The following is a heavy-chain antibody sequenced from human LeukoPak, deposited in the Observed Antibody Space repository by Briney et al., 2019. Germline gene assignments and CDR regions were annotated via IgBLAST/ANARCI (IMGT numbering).Heavy chain of an antibody. CDR2: IHSDGSTT. D-gene: IGHD4-17*01. Sequence: GGSLRLSCAASGFTFSSTWMRWFRQVPGKGPVWVSRIHSDGSTTIYADSVKGRFTISRDNAKNSLYLQMNSLRAEDTAVYYCARDRGYGDREFDYWGQGTLVTVSS. CDR1: GFTFSSTW. V-gene: IGHV3-74*01. CDR3: ARDRGYGDREFDY. J-gene: IGHJ4*02.